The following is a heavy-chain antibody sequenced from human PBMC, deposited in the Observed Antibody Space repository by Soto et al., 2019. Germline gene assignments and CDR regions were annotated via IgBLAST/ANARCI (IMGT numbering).Heavy chain of an antibody. J-gene: IGHJ6*02. CDR2: IIPISDTT. V-gene: IGHV1-69*01. CDR1: GGTFSSYA. Sequence: QVQLVQSGAEVKKPGSSVKVSCTASGGTFSSYAISWVRQAPGQGLEWMGGIIPISDTTNYAQKFQGRVTITADESTSTAYMELSSLRSEDTAVYYCARSQGSSTSLEIYYYYYYGMDVWGQGTTVTASS. CDR3: ARSQGSSTSLEIYYYYYYGMDV. D-gene: IGHD2-2*01.